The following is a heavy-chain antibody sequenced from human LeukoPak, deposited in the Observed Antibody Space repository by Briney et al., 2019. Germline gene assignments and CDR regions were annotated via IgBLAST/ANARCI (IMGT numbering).Heavy chain of an antibody. CDR1: GFTFSRYW. Sequence: GGSLRLSCAASGFTFSRYWMSWVRQAPGKGLEWVAKIKEDGSEKYYVDSVKGRFTISRDNAKDSLYLQMNSLRAEDTAVYYCARGGYQYEIWGQGTPVTVSS. V-gene: IGHV3-7*03. CDR2: IKEDGSEK. D-gene: IGHD2-2*01. CDR3: ARGGYQYEI. J-gene: IGHJ4*02.